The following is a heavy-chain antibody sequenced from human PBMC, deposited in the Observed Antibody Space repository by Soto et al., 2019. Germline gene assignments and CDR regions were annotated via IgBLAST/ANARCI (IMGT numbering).Heavy chain of an antibody. CDR1: GFTFSDYY. Sequence: QVQLVESGGGLVKPGGSLRLSCAASGFTFSDYYMSWIRQAPGKGLEWVSYIRSSGSNIYYADSVKGRFTISRDNAKKSVYLQMNSLRAEDTAVYYCASFLYSGYDVMDWFDPWGQGTLVTVSS. V-gene: IGHV3-11*01. D-gene: IGHD5-12*01. CDR2: IRSSGSNI. J-gene: IGHJ5*02. CDR3: ASFLYSGYDVMDWFDP.